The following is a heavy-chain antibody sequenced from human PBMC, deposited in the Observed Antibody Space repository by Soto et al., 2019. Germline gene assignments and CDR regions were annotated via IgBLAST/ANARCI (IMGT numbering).Heavy chain of an antibody. J-gene: IGHJ4*02. D-gene: IGHD6-6*01. V-gene: IGHV3-73*01. CDR2: IRTKSNGYAT. CDR1: GFTFSGPA. Sequence: GSLILSFSAAGFTFSGPALHWVRQSSGKGLEWVARIRTKSNGYATTYAASVKGRFTISRDESKNMAYLQMNGLKTEDTAMYYCSRVEYVTSSPIGWGQGTLVTLS. CDR3: SRVEYVTSSPIG.